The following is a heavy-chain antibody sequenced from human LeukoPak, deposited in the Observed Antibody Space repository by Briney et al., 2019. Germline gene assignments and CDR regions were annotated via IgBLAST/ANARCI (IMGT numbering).Heavy chain of an antibody. CDR1: GGSISSYY. J-gene: IGHJ4*02. CDR2: IYYSGST. Sequence: SETLSLTCTVSGGSISSYYWSWIRQPPGKGLEWIGYIYYSGSTNYNPSLKSRVTISVDTSKNQSSLKLSSVTAADTAVYYCARQRFLEWYFDYWGQGTLVTVSS. V-gene: IGHV4-59*08. CDR3: ARQRFLEWYFDY. D-gene: IGHD3-3*01.